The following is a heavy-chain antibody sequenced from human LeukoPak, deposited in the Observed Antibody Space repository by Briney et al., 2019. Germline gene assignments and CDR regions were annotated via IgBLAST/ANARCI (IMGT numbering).Heavy chain of an antibody. V-gene: IGHV3-7*04. CDR2: IKQDGSKK. D-gene: IGHD5-24*01. J-gene: IGHJ4*02. CDR1: GFTFTSYS. Sequence: GGSLRLSCAASGFTFTSYSMHWVRQAPGKGLEWVANIKQDGSKKSYVDSVKGRFTISRDNAKNSLYLQMNSLRAEDTAIYYSTRVGYIDEGIDYWGQGTLLTASS. CDR3: TRVGYIDEGIDY.